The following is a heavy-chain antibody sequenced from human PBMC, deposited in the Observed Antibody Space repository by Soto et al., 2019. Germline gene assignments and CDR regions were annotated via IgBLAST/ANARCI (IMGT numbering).Heavy chain of an antibody. J-gene: IGHJ6*03. CDR1: GYTFTSHG. D-gene: IGHD3-10*01. CDR3: ARMVRGSNIDYYYYMYV. Sequence: QVQLVQSGAEVKKPGASVKVSCKASGYTFTSHGISWLRQAPGQGLEWLGWISANNGDTNYAQKCQGRVTVTTETSSSTGYMELRSLRSEDTAVYYCARMVRGSNIDYYYYMYVWGKGTTVTVSS. CDR2: ISANNGDT. V-gene: IGHV1-18*01.